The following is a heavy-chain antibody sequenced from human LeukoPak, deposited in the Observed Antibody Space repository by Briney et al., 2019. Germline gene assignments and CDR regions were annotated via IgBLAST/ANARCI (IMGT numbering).Heavy chain of an antibody. J-gene: IGHJ6*02. Sequence: GGSLRLSCAASGFTFSSYSMNWVRQAPGKGLEWVSYISSSSSYTNYADSVKGRFTISRDNAKNSLYLQMNSLRAEDTAVYYCARDAIVVVTASDYYYYGMDVWGQGTTVTVSS. CDR3: ARDAIVVVTASDYYYYGMDV. D-gene: IGHD2-21*02. V-gene: IGHV3-21*05. CDR2: ISSSSSYT. CDR1: GFTFSSYS.